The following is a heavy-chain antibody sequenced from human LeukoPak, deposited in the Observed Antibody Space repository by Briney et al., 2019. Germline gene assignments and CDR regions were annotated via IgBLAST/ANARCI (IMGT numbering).Heavy chain of an antibody. J-gene: IGHJ4*02. V-gene: IGHV3-74*01. D-gene: IGHD6-19*01. Sequence: GGSLRLSCAASGFTFSSYWMHWVRQAPGKGLVWVSRINSDGSSTSYADSVKGRFTISRDNAKNTLYLQMNSLRAEDTAVYYCASRVNSGWSFDYWGQATLVTVSS. CDR3: ASRVNSGWSFDY. CDR2: INSDGSST. CDR1: GFTFSSYW.